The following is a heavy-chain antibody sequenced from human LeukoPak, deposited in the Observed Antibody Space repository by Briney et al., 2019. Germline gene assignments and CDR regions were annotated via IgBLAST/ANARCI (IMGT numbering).Heavy chain of an antibody. CDR3: ARSRGVVPAAPTDY. D-gene: IGHD2-2*01. J-gene: IGHJ4*02. Sequence: GGSLRLSCAASGFTFSSYSMNWVRQAPGKGLEWVSSISSSSSYIYYADSVKGRFTISRDNAKNSLYLQMNSLRAEDTAVYYCARSRGVVPAAPTDYWGQGTLVTVSS. CDR1: GFTFSSYS. V-gene: IGHV3-21*01. CDR2: ISSSSSYI.